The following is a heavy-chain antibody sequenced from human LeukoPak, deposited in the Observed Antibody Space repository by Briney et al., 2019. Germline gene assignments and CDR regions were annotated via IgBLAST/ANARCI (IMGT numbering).Heavy chain of an antibody. CDR1: GYTFTIYD. Sequence: ASVKVSCTASGYTFTIYDINWVRQATGQGLEWMGWMNPNSGNTGYAQKFQGRVTMTKNTSITTAYMELSSLRSEDTAVYYCARALSWTTDSYYYMDVWGKGTTVTVSS. D-gene: IGHD3/OR15-3a*01. V-gene: IGHV1-8*01. CDR2: MNPNSGNT. CDR3: ARALSWTTDSYYYMDV. J-gene: IGHJ6*03.